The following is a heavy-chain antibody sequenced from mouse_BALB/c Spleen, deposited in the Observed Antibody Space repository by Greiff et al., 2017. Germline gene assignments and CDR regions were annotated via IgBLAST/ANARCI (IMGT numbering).Heavy chain of an antibody. J-gene: IGHJ3*01. D-gene: IGHD2-4*01. CDR3: ARGDYDAWFAY. CDR1: GFTFSSYT. V-gene: IGHV5-12-2*01. Sequence: DVMLVESGGGLVQPGGSLKLSCAASGFTFSSYTMSWVRQTPEKRLEWVAYISNGGGSTYYPDTVKGRFTISRDNAKNTLYLQMSSLKSEDTAMYYCARGDYDAWFAYWGQGTLVTVSA. CDR2: ISNGGGST.